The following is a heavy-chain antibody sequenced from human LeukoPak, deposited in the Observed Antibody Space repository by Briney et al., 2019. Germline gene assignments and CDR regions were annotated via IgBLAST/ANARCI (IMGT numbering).Heavy chain of an antibody. CDR3: AKDPSLDYFDY. CDR2: VDPNSGGT. CDR1: GYTFTGYY. Sequence: GAPVKVSCKASGYTFTGYYIHWVRQAPGQGLEWMGRVDPNSGGTNLAQKFLGRVTMARDTSISTAYMELSRLRSDDTAVYYCAKDPSLDYFDYRGQGTLVTVSS. V-gene: IGHV1-2*06. J-gene: IGHJ4*02.